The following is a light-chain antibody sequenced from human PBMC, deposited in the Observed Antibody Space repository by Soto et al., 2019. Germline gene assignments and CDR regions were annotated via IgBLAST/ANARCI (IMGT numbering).Light chain of an antibody. J-gene: IGKJ1*01. CDR3: PKYYSTPLT. CDR2: WAS. Sequence: DIVMTQSPDSLAVSLGERATINCKSSQSVLYSSNNKNYLAWYQQKPGQPPKLLIYWASTRESGVPDRFSGSASETDYTLTISSLQAEDVAVYYCPKYYSTPLTFGQGTKVEFK. V-gene: IGKV4-1*01. CDR1: QSVLYSSNNKNY.